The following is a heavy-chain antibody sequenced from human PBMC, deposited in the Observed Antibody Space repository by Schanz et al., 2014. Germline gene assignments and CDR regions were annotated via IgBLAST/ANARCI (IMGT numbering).Heavy chain of an antibody. CDR3: ARARYTGYDCSGY. J-gene: IGHJ4*02. V-gene: IGHV1-2*02. CDR2: INPNSGET. CDR1: GYSFTEYF. Sequence: QVQLVQSGPAVKKPGASMKVSCLASGYSFTEYFLHWVRQAPGQGLEWMGWINPNSGETNYEQKFKGRVTLTSDTSISTAFMELSGLTFDDTATYFCARARYTGYDCSGYWGQGTLLIVSS. D-gene: IGHD5-12*01.